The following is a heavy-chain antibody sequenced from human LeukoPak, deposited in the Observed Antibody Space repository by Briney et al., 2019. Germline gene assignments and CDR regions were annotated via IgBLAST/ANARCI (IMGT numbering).Heavy chain of an antibody. Sequence: ASVKVSCKASGYTFTSYGISWVRQAPGQGLEWMGWISAYNGNTNYAQKLQGRVTMTTDTSTCTAYMELRSLRSDDTAVYYCARDRGYCSSTSCYTFDYWGQGTLVTVSS. D-gene: IGHD2-2*02. CDR2: ISAYNGNT. CDR1: GYTFTSYG. J-gene: IGHJ4*02. V-gene: IGHV1-18*01. CDR3: ARDRGYCSSTSCYTFDY.